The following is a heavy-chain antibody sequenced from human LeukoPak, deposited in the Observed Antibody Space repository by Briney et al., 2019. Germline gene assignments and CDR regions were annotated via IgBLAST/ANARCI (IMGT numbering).Heavy chain of an antibody. CDR2: IYYSGST. V-gene: IGHV4-59*01. J-gene: IGHJ3*02. CDR1: GGSISSYY. D-gene: IGHD4-11*01. Sequence: SETLSLTYTVSGGSISSYYWSWIRQPPGKGLEWIGYIYYSGSTNYNPSLKSRVTISVDTSKNQFSLKLSSVTAADTAVYYCARETTVTLPSHAFDIWGQGTMVTVSS. CDR3: ARETTVTLPSHAFDI.